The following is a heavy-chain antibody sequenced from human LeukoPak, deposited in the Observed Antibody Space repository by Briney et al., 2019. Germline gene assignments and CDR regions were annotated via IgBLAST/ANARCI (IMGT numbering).Heavy chain of an antibody. CDR3: ARGRESSKLTSGFQSFDWLSDSFDL. CDR1: GYSFTNYD. V-gene: IGHV1-8*01. Sequence: ASVKVSCKTSGYSFTNYDINWVRQATGQGLEWMGWMSPNSGKTGYAQKFQGRVTMTKNTSMSTAYMELSSLTFEDTAVYYCARGRESSKLTSGFQSFDWLSDSFDLWGXXTXXTVSS. CDR2: MSPNSGKT. J-gene: IGHJ3*01. D-gene: IGHD3-9*01.